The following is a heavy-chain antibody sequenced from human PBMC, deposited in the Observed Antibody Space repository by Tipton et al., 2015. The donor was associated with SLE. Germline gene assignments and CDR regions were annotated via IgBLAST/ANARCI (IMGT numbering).Heavy chain of an antibody. J-gene: IGHJ6*02. CDR1: GFSFSTYA. Sequence: SLRLSCAASGFSFSTYAMTWVRQASGKGLEWVSNIYNNGSTYYAVSVKGRFTISRDNSKDTLYLQMNSLRPDDTAEYYCAKDQDGLDVWGQGTTVTVSS. CDR3: AKDQDGLDV. CDR2: IYNNGST. V-gene: IGHV3-23*03.